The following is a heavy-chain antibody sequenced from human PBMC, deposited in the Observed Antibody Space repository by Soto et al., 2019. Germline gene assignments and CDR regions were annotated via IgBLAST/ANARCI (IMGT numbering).Heavy chain of an antibody. CDR3: ARGLWFGELWS. Sequence: SETLFLTCTVSGLSISSYSWSLFRQPPGKGLEWIGYIYYSGSTNYNPSLKSRVTISVDTSKNLFSLKLSSVTAADTAVYYCARGLWFGELWSWGQGTLVTVS. D-gene: IGHD3-10*01. V-gene: IGHV4-59*01. CDR1: GLSISSYS. J-gene: IGHJ5*02. CDR2: IYYSGST.